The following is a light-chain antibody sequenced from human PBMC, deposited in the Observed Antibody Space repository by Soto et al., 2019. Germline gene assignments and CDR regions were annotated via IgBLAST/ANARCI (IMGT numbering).Light chain of an antibody. CDR1: KTDIGVYDF. Sequence: QSVLTQPPSASGSPGESVIISCTGTKTDIGVYDFVSWYQHHAGKAPRLIIYEVVQRPSGVPDRFSGSKSGNTASLTVSGLQAADEADYFCKSYAGSNTYVFGSGTKLTVL. CDR2: EVV. CDR3: KSYAGSNTYV. J-gene: IGLJ1*01. V-gene: IGLV2-8*01.